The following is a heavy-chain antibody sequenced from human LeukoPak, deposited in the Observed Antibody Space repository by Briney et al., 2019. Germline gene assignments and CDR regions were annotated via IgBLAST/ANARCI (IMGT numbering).Heavy chain of an antibody. V-gene: IGHV3-11*01. Sequence: PGGSLRLSCAASGFTFSDYYMSWIRQAPGKGLEWVSYISSSGSTIYYADSVKGRFTISRDNAKNSLYLQKNSLRAEDTAVYYCARDISSSWYCLDYWGQGTLVTVSS. D-gene: IGHD6-13*01. J-gene: IGHJ4*02. CDR2: ISSSGSTI. CDR1: GFTFSDYY. CDR3: ARDISSSWYCLDY.